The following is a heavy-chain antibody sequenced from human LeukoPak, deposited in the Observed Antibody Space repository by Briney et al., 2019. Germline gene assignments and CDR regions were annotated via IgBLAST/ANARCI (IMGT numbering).Heavy chain of an antibody. CDR1: GITFRHHA. J-gene: IGHJ3*02. CDR2: IFDSGAPS. V-gene: IGHV3-23*01. D-gene: IGHD3-16*01. CDR3: TKAVGGGRDAYDI. Sequence: GGSLRLSCVASGITFRHHAMNWVRQAPGKGLEWVSSIFDSGAPSYYADSVKGRFTISRDNSRNTFYLQMENLRAEDSAAYYCTKAVGGGRDAYDIRGQGTGVIVSS.